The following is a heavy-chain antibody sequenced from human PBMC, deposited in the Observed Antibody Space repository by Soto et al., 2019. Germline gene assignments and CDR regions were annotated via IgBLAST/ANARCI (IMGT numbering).Heavy chain of an antibody. J-gene: IGHJ5*02. V-gene: IGHV2-5*01. CDR3: VHTSGWQHTT. Sequence: QITLKESGPTLVKPTQTLTLSCTFSGFSLSTYAMGVAWIRQPPGKALEWLALVYWNDDNRYSPSLQSRLTITKDTSKNQVILTMLNMGPEDTARYYCVHTSGWQHTTWGQGTLVTVSS. CDR1: GFSLSTYAMG. D-gene: IGHD1-1*01. CDR2: VYWNDDN.